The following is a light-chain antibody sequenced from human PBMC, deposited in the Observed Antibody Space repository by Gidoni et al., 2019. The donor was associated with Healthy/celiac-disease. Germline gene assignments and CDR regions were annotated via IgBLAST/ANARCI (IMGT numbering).Light chain of an antibody. Sequence: EIVMTQSSATLSVSPGERASLSCRASQSVSSNLACYQQKPGQAPRLLIYGASTRATGIPARFSCSGSGTEFTLTISSLQSEDSAVYSCQQYNNWTPSLTFGGGTKVEIK. CDR3: QQYNNWTPSLT. J-gene: IGKJ4*01. CDR2: GAS. CDR1: QSVSSN. V-gene: IGKV3-15*01.